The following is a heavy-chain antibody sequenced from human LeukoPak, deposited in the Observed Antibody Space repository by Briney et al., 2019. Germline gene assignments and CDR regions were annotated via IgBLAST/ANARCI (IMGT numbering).Heavy chain of an antibody. CDR3: AKKAQYNGDYPLDY. D-gene: IGHD1-7*01. J-gene: IGHJ4*02. CDR2: TSDRGDYT. CDR1: GFTFTSYS. V-gene: IGHV3-23*01. Sequence: GGSLRLSCAASGFTFTSYSMSWVRQAPGKGLEWVSGTSDRGDYTYYADSVKGRFTISRDNSKNTLYLQMNSLRAEDAALYFCAKKAQYNGDYPLDYWGQGTLVTVSS.